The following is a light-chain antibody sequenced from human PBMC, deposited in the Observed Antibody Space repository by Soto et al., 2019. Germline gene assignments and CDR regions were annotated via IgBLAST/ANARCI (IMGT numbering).Light chain of an antibody. Sequence: DIQMTQSPSPLSATVGDRVTITCRASHDISNYLAWHQQKPGKVPKLLIYAASTLQPGVPSRFSGSGSGTDFTLTISSLQPEDVATYYCQKYNGAPPETFGPGTKVAIK. CDR3: QKYNGAPPET. CDR2: AAS. V-gene: IGKV1-27*01. J-gene: IGKJ3*01. CDR1: HDISNY.